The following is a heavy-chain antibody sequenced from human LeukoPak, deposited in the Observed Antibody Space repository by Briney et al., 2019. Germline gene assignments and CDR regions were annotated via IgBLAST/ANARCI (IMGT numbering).Heavy chain of an antibody. J-gene: IGHJ4*02. D-gene: IGHD1-1*01. CDR2: ISYDGSDK. V-gene: IGHV3-30*04. Sequence: PGGSLRLSCAASGFTFSNYVMHWVRQAPGKGLEWVAIISYDGSDKHYADSVKGRFTISRDNSKNTLYPQMNSLRTEDTALYYCAKDATGTYSGMDYWGQGTLVSVSS. CDR1: GFTFSNYV. CDR3: AKDATGTYSGMDY.